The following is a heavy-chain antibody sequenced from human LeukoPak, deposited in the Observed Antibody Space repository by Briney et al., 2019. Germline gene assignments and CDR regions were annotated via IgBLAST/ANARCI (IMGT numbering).Heavy chain of an antibody. D-gene: IGHD3-3*02. CDR1: GGSFSGYY. V-gene: IGHV4-34*01. CDR3: ARGRSLGLLDY. J-gene: IGHJ4*02. Sequence: SETLSLTCAVYGGSFSGYYWSWIRQPPGKGLEWIGEINHSGSTNYNPSLKSRVTISVDTSKNQFSLKLSSVTAADTAAYYCARGRSLGLLDYWGQGTLVTVSS. CDR2: INHSGST.